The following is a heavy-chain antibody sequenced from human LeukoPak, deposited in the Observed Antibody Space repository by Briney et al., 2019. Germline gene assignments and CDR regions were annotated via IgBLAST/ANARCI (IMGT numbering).Heavy chain of an antibody. CDR3: ARSGYCSGGSCYFSLFSEAFDI. CDR2: IYTSGST. D-gene: IGHD2-15*01. V-gene: IGHV4-4*07. Sequence: PSETLSLTCTVSGGSISSYYWSWIRQPAGKGLEWIGRIYTSGSTNYNPSLKSRVTMSVDTSKNQFSLKLSSVTAADTAVYYCARSGYCSGGSCYFSLFSEAFDIWGQGTMATVSS. CDR1: GGSISSYY. J-gene: IGHJ3*02.